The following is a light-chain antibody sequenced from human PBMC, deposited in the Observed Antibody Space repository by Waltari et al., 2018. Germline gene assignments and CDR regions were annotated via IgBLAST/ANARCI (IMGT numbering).Light chain of an antibody. CDR2: GAS. V-gene: IGKV1-39*01. Sequence: DIQMTQSPSPLPASVADRVRITCRASQSISNLLTWYQQKPGRAPRLLIYGASTLQSGVPSRFSGSGSGTDFTLTISSLQPDDFATYYCQHTYTTPFTFGQGTKLEIK. CDR1: QSISNL. CDR3: QHTYTTPFT. J-gene: IGKJ2*01.